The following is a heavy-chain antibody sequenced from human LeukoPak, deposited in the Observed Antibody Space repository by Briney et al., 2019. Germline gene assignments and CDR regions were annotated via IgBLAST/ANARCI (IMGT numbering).Heavy chain of an antibody. CDR2: IYYSGST. CDR1: DYSISNTYY. V-gene: IGHV4-59*01. Sequence: SETLSLTCTVSDYSISNTYYWTWIRQPPGKGLEWIGYIYYSGSTNYNPSLKSRVTISVDTSKNQFSLKLTSVTAADTAVYYCARGVNSGYFDYCGQGTLVTVSS. CDR3: ARGVNSGYFDY. J-gene: IGHJ4*02. D-gene: IGHD1-26*01.